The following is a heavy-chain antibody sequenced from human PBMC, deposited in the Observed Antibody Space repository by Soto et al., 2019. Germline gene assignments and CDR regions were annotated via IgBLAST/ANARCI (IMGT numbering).Heavy chain of an antibody. Sequence: QVHLVQSGVEVKTPGASVTVSCQASGYTFFTYDISWVRQAPGQGLEWMGWISTYSGDTTYAQKCQGRVTMTTDTATTTAYLELRSLRSDDTAVYYCARHHGPTASENWFDPWGQGTLVTVSS. J-gene: IGHJ5*02. CDR2: ISTYSGDT. V-gene: IGHV1-18*01. CDR1: GYTFFTYD. CDR3: ARHHGPTASENWFDP. D-gene: IGHD4-17*01.